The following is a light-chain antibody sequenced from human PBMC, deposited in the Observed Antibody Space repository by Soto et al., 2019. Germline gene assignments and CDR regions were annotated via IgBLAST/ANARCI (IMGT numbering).Light chain of an antibody. CDR1: QDVGTF. V-gene: IGKV3-11*01. CDR2: EAS. CDR3: QQRNSWPLT. Sequence: VLTQSPDTLSLSPGERATLSCRASQDVGTFLVWYHQKPGLSPSLVIYEASKRATDIPDRFSGSGSGTAFTLTNNRLEPEDVGFYYCQQRNSWPLTFGGGTKVELK. J-gene: IGKJ4*01.